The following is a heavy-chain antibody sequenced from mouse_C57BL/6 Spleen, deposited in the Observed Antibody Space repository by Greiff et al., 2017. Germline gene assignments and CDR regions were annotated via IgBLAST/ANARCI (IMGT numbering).Heavy chain of an antibody. CDR1: GYTFTDYE. J-gene: IGHJ3*01. CDR3: TRGYYGNWFAY. Sequence: QVQLQQSGAELVRPGASVTLSCKASGYTFTDYEMHWVKQTPVHGLEWIGAIDPETGGTAYNQKFKGKAILTAEKSSSTAYMELRSLTSEDSAVYYCTRGYYGNWFAYWGQGTLVTVSA. V-gene: IGHV1-15*01. CDR2: IDPETGGT. D-gene: IGHD2-1*01.